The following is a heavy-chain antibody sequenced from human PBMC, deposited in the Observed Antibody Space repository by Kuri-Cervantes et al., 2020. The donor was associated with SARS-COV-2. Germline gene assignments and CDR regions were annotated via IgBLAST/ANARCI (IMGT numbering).Heavy chain of an antibody. D-gene: IGHD2-2*02. CDR3: ASDLGYCSSTSCYNV. V-gene: IGHV3-66*01. J-gene: IGHJ6*02. Sequence: GGSLRLSCAASGFTVSSNYMSWVRQAPGKGLEWVSVIYSGGSAYYADSVKGRFTISRDNSKNTLYLQMNSLRAEDTAVYYCASDLGYCSSTSCYNVWGQGTTVTVSS. CDR1: GFTVSSNY. CDR2: IYSGGSA.